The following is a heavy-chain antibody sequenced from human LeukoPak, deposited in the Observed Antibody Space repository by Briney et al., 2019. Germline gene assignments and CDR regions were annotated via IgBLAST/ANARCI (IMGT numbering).Heavy chain of an antibody. CDR1: GGSISSYY. J-gene: IGHJ6*03. CDR2: IYYSGST. V-gene: IGHV4-59*07. CDR3: SRGGSGSLNDYYYYYMDV. D-gene: IGHD3-10*01. Sequence: SDPLSLTCTVSGGSISSYYWSWIRRPPGKGLEWIRYIYYSGSTNYNPSLKSRVTISVDTSKDKFSMKLSSVNAADTAVYYCSRGGSGSLNDYYYYYMDVWGKGTTVTVSS.